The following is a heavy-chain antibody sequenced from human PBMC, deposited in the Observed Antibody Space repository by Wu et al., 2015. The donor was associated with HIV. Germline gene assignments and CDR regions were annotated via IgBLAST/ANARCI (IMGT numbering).Heavy chain of an antibody. D-gene: IGHD1-1*01. CDR3: ARVGVLLTSAGLLEYFQH. Sequence: QVQLVQSGTAVQKPGTSVRVSCRVSGYTFTSFNINWMRHVPGRGLEWMGWMNPKSGSAAFGLNFQGRVSMTKNSSISTAYMELSGVTSGDSAIYYCARVGVLLTSAGLLEYFQHWGQGTRVVVSS. CDR2: MNPKSGSA. CDR1: GYTFTSFN. V-gene: IGHV1-8*02. J-gene: IGHJ1*01.